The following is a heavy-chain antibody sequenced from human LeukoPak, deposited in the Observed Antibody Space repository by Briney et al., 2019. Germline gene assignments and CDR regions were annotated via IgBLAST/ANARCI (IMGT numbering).Heavy chain of an antibody. Sequence: PSETLSLTCAVYGGSFSGYYWSWIRQPPGKGLEWIGEINHSGSTNYNPSLKSRVTISVDTSKNQFSLKLSSVTAADTAVYYCARRSGWYYTSLGAFDIWGQGTMVTVSS. CDR3: ARRSGWYYTSLGAFDI. CDR1: GGSFSGYY. V-gene: IGHV4-34*01. CDR2: INHSGST. J-gene: IGHJ3*02. D-gene: IGHD6-19*01.